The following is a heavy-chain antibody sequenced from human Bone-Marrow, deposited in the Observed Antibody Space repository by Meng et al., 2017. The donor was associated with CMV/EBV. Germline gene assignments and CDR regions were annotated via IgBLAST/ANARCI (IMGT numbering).Heavy chain of an antibody. D-gene: IGHD3-3*01. CDR1: GFTVSSNE. J-gene: IGHJ4*02. Sequence: GGSLRLSCAASGFTVSSNEMSWVRQAPGKGLEWVANIKQDGSEKYYVDSVKGRFTISRDNAKNSLYLQMNSLRAEDTAVYYCARAITIFGVVGCFDFRGQGTLVTVAS. CDR2: IKQDGSEK. CDR3: ARAITIFGVVGCFDF. V-gene: IGHV3-7*01.